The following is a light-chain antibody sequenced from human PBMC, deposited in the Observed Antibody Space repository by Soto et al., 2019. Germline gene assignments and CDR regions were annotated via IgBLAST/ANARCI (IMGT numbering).Light chain of an antibody. J-gene: IGKJ2*01. CDR3: QQYNSYPYA. V-gene: IGKV1-16*02. Sequence: DIQMTQSPSSLSASVGDRVTITCRASQDISNSLAWFQQKPGKATKFLIYGASTLQSGVPSKFTGSGSGTDFTLTISSLQPEDFATYYCQQYNSYPYAFGQGTKLEIK. CDR1: QDISNS. CDR2: GAS.